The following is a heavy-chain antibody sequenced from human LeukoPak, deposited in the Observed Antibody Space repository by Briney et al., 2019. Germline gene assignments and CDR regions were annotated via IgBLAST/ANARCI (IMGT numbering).Heavy chain of an antibody. CDR2: IYYSGST. Sequence: SETLSLTCTVSGGSISSSSYYWGWIRQPPGKGLEWIGSIYYSGSTYYNPSLKSRVTISVDTSKNQFSLKLSSVTAADTAVYYCAKYSSSPYAFDIWGQGTMATVSS. CDR1: GGSISSSSYY. J-gene: IGHJ3*02. V-gene: IGHV4-39*01. CDR3: AKYSSSPYAFDI. D-gene: IGHD6-6*01.